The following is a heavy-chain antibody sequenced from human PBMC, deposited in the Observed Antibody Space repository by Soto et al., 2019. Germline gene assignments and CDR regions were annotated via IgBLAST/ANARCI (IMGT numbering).Heavy chain of an antibody. J-gene: IGHJ6*02. CDR3: ARSLDQHFYAMDV. D-gene: IGHD2-2*01. Sequence: QVRLQESGPGLVKPSETLSLNCTVSGDSVSLFYWSWVRQPPGKGLEWIGYLYYGETTNYNRSFESRVTISGDKSTNQLSLRLSAVVAADTAVYYCARSLDQHFYAMDVWGPGTLVTVSS. CDR1: GDSVSLFY. CDR2: LYYGETT. V-gene: IGHV4-59*02.